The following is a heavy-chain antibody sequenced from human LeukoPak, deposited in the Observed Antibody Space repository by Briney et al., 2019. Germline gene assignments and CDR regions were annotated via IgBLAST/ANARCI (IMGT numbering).Heavy chain of an antibody. Sequence: GGSLRLSCAASGFTFSSYAMSWVRQAPGKGLEWVSAISGSGGSTYYADSVKGRFTISRDNSKNTLYLQMNSLRAEDTAVYYCARGEGYYYDSSGYFIDYWGQGTLVTVSS. V-gene: IGHV3-23*01. CDR1: GFTFSSYA. CDR3: ARGEGYYYDSSGYFIDY. J-gene: IGHJ4*02. CDR2: ISGSGGST. D-gene: IGHD3-22*01.